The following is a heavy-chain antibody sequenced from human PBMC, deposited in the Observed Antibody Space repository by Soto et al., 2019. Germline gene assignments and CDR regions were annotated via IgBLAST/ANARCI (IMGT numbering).Heavy chain of an antibody. J-gene: IGHJ6*02. CDR1: GYTFTSYY. Sequence: QVQLVQSGAEVKKPGASVKVSCKASGYTFTSYYMHWVRQAPGQGLEWMGIINPSGGSTSYAQKFQGRVNMTRDTSTSTVYMELSSLRSEDTAVYYCARVWSGYRGGMDVWGQGTTVTVSS. CDR3: ARVWSGYRGGMDV. D-gene: IGHD3-3*01. CDR2: INPSGGST. V-gene: IGHV1-46*01.